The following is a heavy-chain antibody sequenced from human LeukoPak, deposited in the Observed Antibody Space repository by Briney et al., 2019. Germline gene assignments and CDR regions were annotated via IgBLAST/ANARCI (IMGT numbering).Heavy chain of an antibody. CDR1: GGSFSGYY. D-gene: IGHD2-2*03. CDR2: INHSGST. CDR3: ARVDVGYCSSTSCYGDYYYYYGMDV. V-gene: IGHV4-34*01. Sequence: PSETLSLTCAVYGGSFSGYYWSWIRQPPGKGLEWVGEINHSGSTNYNPSLKSRVTISVDTSKNQFSLKLSSVTAADTAVYYCARVDVGYCSSTSCYGDYYYYYGMDVWGQGTTVTVSS. J-gene: IGHJ6*02.